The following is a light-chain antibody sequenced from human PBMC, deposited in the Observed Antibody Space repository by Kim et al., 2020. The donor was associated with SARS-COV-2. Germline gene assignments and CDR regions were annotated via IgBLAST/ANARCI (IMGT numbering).Light chain of an antibody. CDR3: QAWDSSAAV. CDR1: KLGDKS. J-gene: IGLJ2*01. V-gene: IGLV3-1*01. Sequence: SVSPGQTAIITCSGEKLGDKSACWYQHKPGQSPVLVIYEDTKRPSGIPERFSGSNSGSTATLTISVIQAMDEADYYCQAWDSSAAVFGGGTQLTVL. CDR2: EDT.